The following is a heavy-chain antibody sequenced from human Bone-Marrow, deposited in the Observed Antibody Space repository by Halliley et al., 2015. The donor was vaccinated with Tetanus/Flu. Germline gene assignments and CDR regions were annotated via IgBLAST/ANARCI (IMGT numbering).Heavy chain of an antibody. CDR1: EFTFRDYA. Sequence: SLRLSCAASEFTFRDYAMHWVRQAPGKGLEWVAGISWNSGSIDYAESVKGRFTISRDNPKNTLYLQMNSLRAEDTAVYYCAKDSDSNGYYYSHRLDYWGQGTLVTVSS. CDR3: AKDSDSNGYYYSHRLDY. V-gene: IGHV3-9*01. J-gene: IGHJ4*02. CDR2: ISWNSGSI. D-gene: IGHD3-22*01.